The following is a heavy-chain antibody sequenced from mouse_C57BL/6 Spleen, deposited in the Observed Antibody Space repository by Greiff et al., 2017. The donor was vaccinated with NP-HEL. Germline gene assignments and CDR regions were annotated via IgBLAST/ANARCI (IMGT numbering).Heavy chain of an antibody. CDR2: IDPSDSYT. J-gene: IGHJ3*01. CDR3: ARRGVYYDYDEAY. V-gene: IGHV1-50*01. D-gene: IGHD2-4*01. Sequence: QVQLQQPGAELVKPGASVKLSCKASGYTFTSYWMQWVKQRPGQGLEWIGEIDPSDSYTNYNQKFKGKATLTVDTSSSTAYMQLSSLTSEDSAVYYCARRGVYYDYDEAYWSQGTLVTVSA. CDR1: GYTFTSYW.